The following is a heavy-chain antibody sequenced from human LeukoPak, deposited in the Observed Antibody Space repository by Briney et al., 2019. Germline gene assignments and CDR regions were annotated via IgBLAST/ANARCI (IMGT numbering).Heavy chain of an antibody. D-gene: IGHD5-18*01. J-gene: IGHJ4*02. Sequence: GGSLRLSCAASGFTVSSNYMSWVRQAPGKGLEWVGRIKSKTDGGTTDYAAPVKGRFTISRDDSKNTLYLQMNSLKTEDTAVYYCTTDVDTAMVAAFDYWGQGTLVTVSS. CDR3: TTDVDTAMVAAFDY. V-gene: IGHV3-15*01. CDR2: IKSKTDGGTT. CDR1: GFTVSSNY.